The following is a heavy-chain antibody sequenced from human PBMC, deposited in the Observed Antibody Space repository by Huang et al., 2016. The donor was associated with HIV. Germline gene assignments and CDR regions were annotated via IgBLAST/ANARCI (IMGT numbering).Heavy chain of an antibody. CDR1: GGTFTNFA. V-gene: IGHV1-69*01. CDR2: IIPILGTA. Sequence: QVHLVQSGAEVKKPGSSVKVSCKASGGTFTNFAFTWVRQAPGQGLEWMGGIIPILGTARYAQKFQGRVTIIADEPTTTAYMELRSLRSEDTAMYYCARGYYDGSGSYYPLDYWGQGTLVTVSS. D-gene: IGHD3-10*01. CDR3: ARGYYDGSGSYYPLDY. J-gene: IGHJ4*02.